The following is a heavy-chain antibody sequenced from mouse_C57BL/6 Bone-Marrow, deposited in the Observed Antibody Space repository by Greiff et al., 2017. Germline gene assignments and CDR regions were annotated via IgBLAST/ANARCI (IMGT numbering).Heavy chain of an antibody. D-gene: IGHD2-1*01. V-gene: IGHV5-17*02. CDR3: ARAVGNYGDFDV. CDR2: ISSGSSTI. J-gene: IGHJ1*01. CDR1: GFTFSSFG. Sequence: VQLKESGGGLVQPGGSRKLSCAASGFTFSSFGMHWVRQAPEKGLEWVAYISSGSSTIYYADTVKGRFTISRDNPKNTLFLQMTSLGSEDTAMYYCARAVGNYGDFDVWGAGTTVTVSS.